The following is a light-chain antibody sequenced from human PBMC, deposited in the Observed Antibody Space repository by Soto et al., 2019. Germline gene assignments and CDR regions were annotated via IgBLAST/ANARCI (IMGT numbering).Light chain of an antibody. J-gene: IGKJ2*01. CDR2: AAS. Sequence: DVQMTQSPSSLSASVGDRVTITCRASQGISNLWCWFQHKPGKASKRLIYAASSLQGGVPSRFSGSGPGTEFTLTITGLQPDDFAHYYCLQHNTSPYTFGQGTKLEIK. V-gene: IGKV1-17*01. CDR1: QGISNL. CDR3: LQHNTSPYT.